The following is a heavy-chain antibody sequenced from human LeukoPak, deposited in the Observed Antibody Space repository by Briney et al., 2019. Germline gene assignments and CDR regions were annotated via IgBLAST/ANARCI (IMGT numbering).Heavy chain of an antibody. D-gene: IGHD6-13*01. Sequence: PSETLSLTCAVYGGSFSGYYWSWIRQPPGKGLEWIGEINHSGSTNYNPSLKSRVTISVDTSKNQFSLKLSSVTAADTAVYYCARIPGSSSWYYFDYWGQGTLVTVSS. V-gene: IGHV4-34*01. CDR3: ARIPGSSSWYYFDY. CDR1: GGSFSGYY. CDR2: INHSGST. J-gene: IGHJ4*02.